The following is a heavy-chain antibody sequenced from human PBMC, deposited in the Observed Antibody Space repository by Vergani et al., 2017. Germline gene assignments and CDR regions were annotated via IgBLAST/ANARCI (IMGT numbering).Heavy chain of an antibody. CDR1: GGTFSSYA. D-gene: IGHD1-26*01. CDR3: ARDGIVGATHYYYYGMDF. V-gene: IGHV1-69*06. Sequence: QVQLVQSGAEVKKPGSSVKVSCKASGGTFSSYAISWVRQAPGQGLEWMGGIIPIFGTANYAQKFQGRVTITADKSTSTAYMELSSLRSEDTAVYYCARDGIVGATHYYYYGMDFWGQGTTVTVSS. J-gene: IGHJ6*02. CDR2: IIPIFGTA.